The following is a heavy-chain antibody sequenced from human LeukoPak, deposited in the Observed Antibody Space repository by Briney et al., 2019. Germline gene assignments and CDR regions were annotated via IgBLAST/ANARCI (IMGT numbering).Heavy chain of an antibody. CDR2: IYPGDSDT. D-gene: IGHD3-3*01. J-gene: IGHJ4*02. CDR3: ARRPEFWSGYYDY. V-gene: IGHV5-51*01. CDR1: GYSFTSYW. Sequence: GESLKISCKGSGYSFTSYWIGWVRQMPGKGLEWMGIIYPGDSDTRYSPPFQGQVTISADKSISTAYLQWSSLKASDTAMYYCARRPEFWSGYYDYWGQGTLVTVSS.